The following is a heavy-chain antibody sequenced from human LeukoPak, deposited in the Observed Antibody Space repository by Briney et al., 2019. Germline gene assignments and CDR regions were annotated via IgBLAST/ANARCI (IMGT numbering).Heavy chain of an antibody. CDR3: ARGSSTPPMDYMDV. J-gene: IGHJ6*03. CDR1: GYTFTGYY. D-gene: IGHD6-13*01. V-gene: IGHV1-2*02. CDR2: INPNSGGT. Sequence: ASVKVSCKASGYTFTGYYMHWVRQAPGQGLEWMGWINPNSGGTNYAQKFQGRVTMIRDTSISTAYMELSRLRSDDTAVYYCARGSSTPPMDYMDVWGKGTTVTVSS.